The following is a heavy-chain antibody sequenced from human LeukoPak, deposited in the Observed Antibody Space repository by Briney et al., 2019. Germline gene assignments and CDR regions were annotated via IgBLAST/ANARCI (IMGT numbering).Heavy chain of an antibody. CDR1: GFTFSSYT. CDR2: ISGGGSTI. D-gene: IGHD3-3*01. Sequence: GGSLRLSCAASGFTFSSYTMNWVRQAPGKGLEWISYISGGGSTIHYADSVKGRFTISRDSAKNSLFLQMNSLRADDTAVYYCARTSGFRFLEWLSGFDYWGQGALVTVSS. CDR3: ARTSGFRFLEWLSGFDY. J-gene: IGHJ4*02. V-gene: IGHV3-48*01.